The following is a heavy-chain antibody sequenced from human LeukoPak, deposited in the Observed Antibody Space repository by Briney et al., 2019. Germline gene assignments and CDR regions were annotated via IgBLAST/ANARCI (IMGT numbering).Heavy chain of an antibody. Sequence: GGSLRLSCAASGFTFSSYSMNWVRQAPGKGLEWVSYISSSSSTIYYADSVKGRFTISRDNAKNSLYLQMNSLRDKDTAVYYCARGSGLSSTDYWGQGTLVTVSS. CDR3: ARGSGLSSTDY. CDR1: GFTFSSYS. J-gene: IGHJ4*02. D-gene: IGHD3-10*02. CDR2: ISSSSSTI. V-gene: IGHV3-48*02.